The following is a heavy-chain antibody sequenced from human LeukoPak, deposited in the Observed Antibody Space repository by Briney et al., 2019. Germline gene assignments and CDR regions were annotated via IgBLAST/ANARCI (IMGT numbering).Heavy chain of an antibody. Sequence: SGTLSLTCTVSGGSISSYYWSWIRQPPGKGLEWIGYIYYSGSTNYNPSLKSRVTISVDTSKNQFSLKLSSVTAADTAVYYCAGVSGATVYWGQGTLVTVSS. J-gene: IGHJ4*02. CDR1: GGSISSYY. V-gene: IGHV4-59*01. CDR2: IYYSGST. CDR3: AGVSGATVY. D-gene: IGHD1-26*01.